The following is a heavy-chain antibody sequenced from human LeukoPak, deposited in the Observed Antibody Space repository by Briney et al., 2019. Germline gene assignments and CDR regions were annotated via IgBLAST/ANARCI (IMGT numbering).Heavy chain of an antibody. CDR3: AKDWGIAARPDDGWFDP. CDR1: GFSFNNYS. J-gene: IGHJ5*02. V-gene: IGHV3-21*01. Sequence: GGSLRLSCAASGFSFNNYSMNWVRQAPGKGLEWVSSISSSSSYIYYADSVKGRFTISRDNSKNTLYLQMNSLRAEDTAVYYCAKDWGIAARPDDGWFDPWGQGTLVTVSS. D-gene: IGHD6-6*01. CDR2: ISSSSSYI.